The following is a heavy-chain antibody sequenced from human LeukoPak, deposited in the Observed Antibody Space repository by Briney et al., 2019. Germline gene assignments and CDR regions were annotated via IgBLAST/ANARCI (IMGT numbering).Heavy chain of an antibody. V-gene: IGHV1-69*13. Sequence: ASVKVSCKASGYTFTSYYMHWVRQAPGQGLEWMGGIIPIFGTANYAQKFQGRVTITADESTSTAYMELSSLRSEDTAVYYCARDCGGDCSFDYWGQGTLVTVSS. J-gene: IGHJ4*02. CDR1: GYTFTSYY. CDR2: IIPIFGTA. D-gene: IGHD2-21*02. CDR3: ARDCGGDCSFDY.